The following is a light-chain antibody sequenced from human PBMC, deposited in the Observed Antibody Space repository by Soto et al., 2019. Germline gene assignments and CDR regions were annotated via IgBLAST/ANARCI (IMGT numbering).Light chain of an antibody. CDR1: QNVDKF. J-gene: IGKJ5*01. CDR3: QQYNNWPFS. CDR2: DSS. Sequence: EIELTQSPATLSLSPGETATLSCRASQNVDKFLAWYQQRPGQPPRLLIFDSSNRATGVPARFSGTGSETDFTLTISGLQSEDSAVYFCQQYNNWPFSFGQGTRLEIK. V-gene: IGKV3-11*01.